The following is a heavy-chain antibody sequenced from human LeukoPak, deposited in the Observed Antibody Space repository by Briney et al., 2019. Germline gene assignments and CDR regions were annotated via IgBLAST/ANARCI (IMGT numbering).Heavy chain of an antibody. J-gene: IGHJ6*02. CDR3: ARSSSSSYGMDV. Sequence: GGSLRLSCAASGFTFSSYAMSWVRQAPGKGLEWVSAISGSGTSTYYADSVKGRFTISRDNSKNTLYLQMNSLRAEDTAVYYCARSSSSSYGMDVWGQGTTVTVSS. V-gene: IGHV3-23*01. CDR1: GFTFSSYA. CDR2: ISGSGTST. D-gene: IGHD6-13*01.